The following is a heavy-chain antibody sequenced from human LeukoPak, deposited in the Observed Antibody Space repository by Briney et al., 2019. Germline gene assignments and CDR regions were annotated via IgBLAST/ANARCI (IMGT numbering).Heavy chain of an antibody. Sequence: GGSLRLSCAASGNSWMHWVRQAPGKGLVWVSHINSDGSWTSYADSVKGRFTISKDNAKNTVYLQMNNLRAEDTAVYYCVSFYETCWGRGTLVTVSS. D-gene: IGHD2-2*01. CDR2: INSDGSWT. J-gene: IGHJ4*02. CDR3: VSFYETC. V-gene: IGHV3-74*01. CDR1: GNSW.